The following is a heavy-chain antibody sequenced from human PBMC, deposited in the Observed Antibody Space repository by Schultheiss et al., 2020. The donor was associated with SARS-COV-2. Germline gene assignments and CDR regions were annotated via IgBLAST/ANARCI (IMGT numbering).Heavy chain of an antibody. CDR1: GFTFSSYW. V-gene: IGHV3-7*03. CDR3: AKEIWKYFEY. J-gene: IGHJ4*02. CDR2: IKQDGSEK. Sequence: GESLKISCAASGFTFSSYWMSWVRQAPGKGLEWVANIKQDGSEKYYVDSVKGRFTISRDNAKNSLYLQMNSLSADDTATYYCAKEIWKYFEYWGQGTLVTVSS. D-gene: IGHD1-1*01.